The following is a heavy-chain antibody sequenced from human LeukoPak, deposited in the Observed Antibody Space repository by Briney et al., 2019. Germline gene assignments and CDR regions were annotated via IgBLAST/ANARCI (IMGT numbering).Heavy chain of an antibody. CDR2: IFYSGTT. J-gene: IGHJ5*02. Sequence: SETLSLTCTVSGGSISSSSYCWGWIRQPPGKGLEWIGTIFYSGTTYYNPSPKSRVTISVDTSKNQFSLKLSSVTAADTAVYYCARYYDGSGYYAASFDPWGQGTLVTVSS. V-gene: IGHV4-39*01. D-gene: IGHD3-22*01. CDR1: GGSISSSSYC. CDR3: ARYYDGSGYYAASFDP.